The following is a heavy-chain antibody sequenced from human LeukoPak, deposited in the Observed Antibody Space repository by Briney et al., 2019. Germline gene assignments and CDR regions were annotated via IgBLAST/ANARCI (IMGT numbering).Heavy chain of an antibody. D-gene: IGHD5-24*01. CDR3: ARDYKYAFDN. CDR1: GFTFSDYS. J-gene: IGHJ4*02. V-gene: IGHV3-48*01. Sequence: GGSLRLSCAASGFTFSDYSMTWVRQAPGKGLEWISYIGIDSGNTNYADSVKGRFTISGDKAKNTLYLQMNSLRVEDTAVYYCARDYKYAFDNWGQGTLVTVSS. CDR2: IGIDSGNT.